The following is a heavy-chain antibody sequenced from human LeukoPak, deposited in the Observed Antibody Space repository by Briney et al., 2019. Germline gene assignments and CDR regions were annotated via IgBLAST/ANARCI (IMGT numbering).Heavy chain of an antibody. V-gene: IGHV3-30-3*01. J-gene: IGHJ4*02. D-gene: IGHD6-6*01. CDR2: ISYDGSNK. CDR3: ARGAEYSSSPPRY. CDR1: GFTFSSYA. Sequence: GGSLRLSCAASGFTFSSYAMHWVRQAPGKGLEWVAVISYDGSNKYYADSVKGRFTISRDNSKNTLYLQMNSLRAEDTAVYYCARGAEYSSSPPRYWGQGTLVTVSS.